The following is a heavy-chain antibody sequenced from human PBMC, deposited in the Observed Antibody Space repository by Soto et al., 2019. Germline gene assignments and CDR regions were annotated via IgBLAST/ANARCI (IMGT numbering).Heavy chain of an antibody. CDR1: GDYIHVGGYY. Sequence: QVQLQESGPGLVKPSQTLSLTCSVSGDYIHVGGYYWTWIRQRPGKVLEWMGYIYYTGKTYYNPSLESRLTMSVDRSKIQFSLRLTSVTAADTAVYFCGRDLTSNANFIDPWGQGTLVTVSS. V-gene: IGHV4-30-4*01. CDR3: GRDLTSNANFIDP. CDR2: IYYTGKT. J-gene: IGHJ5*02. D-gene: IGHD2-2*01.